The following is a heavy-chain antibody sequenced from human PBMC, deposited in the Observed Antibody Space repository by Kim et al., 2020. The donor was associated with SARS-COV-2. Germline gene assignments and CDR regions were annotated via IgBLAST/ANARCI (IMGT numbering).Heavy chain of an antibody. CDR3: ASKEGYDSHYYYGMDV. CDR1: GYSFTSYW. J-gene: IGHJ6*02. V-gene: IGHV5-51*01. CDR2: IYPGDSDT. D-gene: IGHD3-3*01. Sequence: GESLKISRKGSGYSFTSYWIGWVRQMPGKGLEWMGIIYPGDSDTRYSPSFQGQVTISADKSISTAYLQWSSLKASDTAMYYCASKEGYDSHYYYGMDVWGQGNTVTVSS.